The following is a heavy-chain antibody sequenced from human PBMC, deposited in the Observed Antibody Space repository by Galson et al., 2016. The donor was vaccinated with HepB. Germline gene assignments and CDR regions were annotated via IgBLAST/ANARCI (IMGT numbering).Heavy chain of an antibody. J-gene: IGHJ4*02. CDR2: INHSGST. V-gene: IGHV4-34*01. CDR1: GGSFSGYY. Sequence: SETLSLTCAVYGGSFSGYYWNWIRQPPGKGLEWIGEINHSGSTNYNPSLKSRITISVDTSKNQFSLMLYSATAADTALYYCARIPVWEAVAPVWGQGTLVTVSS. CDR3: ARIPVWEAVAPV. D-gene: IGHD6-19*01.